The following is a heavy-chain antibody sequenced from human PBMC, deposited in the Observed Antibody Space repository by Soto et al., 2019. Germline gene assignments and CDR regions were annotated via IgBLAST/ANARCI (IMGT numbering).Heavy chain of an antibody. V-gene: IGHV4-39*01. D-gene: IGHD3-22*01. CDR3: AVEGEYDSSGYSDDAFDI. CDR2: IYYSGST. Sequence: QLLESGPGLVKPSETLSLICTVSGGSISSSSYYWGWIRQPPGKGLEWIGSIYYSGSTYYNPSLKSRVTISVDTSKNQFSLKLSSVTAADTAVYYCAVEGEYDSSGYSDDAFDIWGQGTMVTVSS. CDR1: GGSISSSSYY. J-gene: IGHJ3*02.